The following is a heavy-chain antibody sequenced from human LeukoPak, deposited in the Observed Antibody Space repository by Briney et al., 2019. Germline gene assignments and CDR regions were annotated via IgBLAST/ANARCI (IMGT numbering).Heavy chain of an antibody. CDR2: INHSGST. CDR3: ARGRTRRYYYDSSGYLGAFDI. CDR1: GGSFSGYY. J-gene: IGHJ3*02. D-gene: IGHD3-22*01. V-gene: IGHV4-34*01. Sequence: SETLSLTCAVYGGSFSGYYWSWVRQPPGKGLEWIGEINHSGSTNYNPSLKSRVTISVDTSKPQSSLQLSSVTAADTAVYYCARGRTRRYYYDSSGYLGAFDIWGQGTMVTVSS.